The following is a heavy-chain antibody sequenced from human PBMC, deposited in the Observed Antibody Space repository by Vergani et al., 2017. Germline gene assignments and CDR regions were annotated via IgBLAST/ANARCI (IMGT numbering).Heavy chain of an antibody. Sequence: EVQLVESGGGLIQPGGSLRLSCAASGFTVSSNYMSWVRQAPEKGLEWVSVIYSGGSTYYADSVKGRFTISRDNSKNTLYLQMNSLRAEDTAVYYCARDFRTVYGSGQYYYYYYGMDVWGQGTTVTVSS. J-gene: IGHJ6*02. CDR2: IYSGGST. D-gene: IGHD3-10*01. V-gene: IGHV3-53*01. CDR1: GFTVSSNY. CDR3: ARDFRTVYGSGQYYYYYYGMDV.